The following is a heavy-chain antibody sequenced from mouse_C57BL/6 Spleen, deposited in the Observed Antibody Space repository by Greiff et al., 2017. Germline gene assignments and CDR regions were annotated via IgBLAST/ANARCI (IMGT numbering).Heavy chain of an antibody. J-gene: IGHJ4*01. Sequence: VKLVESGAELMKPGASVKLSCKATGYTFTGYWIEWVKQRPGHGLEWIGEILPGSGSTNYNEKFKGKATFTADTSSNTAYMQLSSLTTEDSAIYYCATPPFYYGSSYYAMDYWGQGPSVTVSS. CDR2: ILPGSGST. V-gene: IGHV1-9*01. CDR3: ATPPFYYGSSYYAMDY. CDR1: GYTFTGYW. D-gene: IGHD1-1*01.